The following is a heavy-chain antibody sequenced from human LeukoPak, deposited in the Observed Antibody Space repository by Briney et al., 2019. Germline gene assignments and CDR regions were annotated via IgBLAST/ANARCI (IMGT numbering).Heavy chain of an antibody. CDR1: AGTFMTYA. V-gene: IGHV1-69*13. Sequence: SAVTVPYMAPAGTFMTYAISWVRQALGQGLEWIGRIIPIFGTANYAQKFQGRVTITADESTSTAYMELSSLRSEDTAVYYCARGRGSGYYNWSDPWGQGTLVTVSS. D-gene: IGHD5-12*01. J-gene: IGHJ5*02. CDR3: ARGRGSGYYNWSDP. CDR2: IIPIFGTA.